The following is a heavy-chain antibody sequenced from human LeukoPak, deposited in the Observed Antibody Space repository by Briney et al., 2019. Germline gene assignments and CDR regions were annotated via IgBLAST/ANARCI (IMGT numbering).Heavy chain of an antibody. V-gene: IGHV4-59*08. Sequence: TSETLSLTCTVSGGSITGYYWSWIRQPPGKGVEWIGYISYSGNTNYNPSLKSRVTISIDTSKNQFSLKLNSVTAADTAVYYCARHFGSGFDRWFDPWGQGSLVIVSS. CDR3: ARHFGSGFDRWFDP. CDR1: GGSITGYY. D-gene: IGHD5-12*01. J-gene: IGHJ5*02. CDR2: ISYSGNT.